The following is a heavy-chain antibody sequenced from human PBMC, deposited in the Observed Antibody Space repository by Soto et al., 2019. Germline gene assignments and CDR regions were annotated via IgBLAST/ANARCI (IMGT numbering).Heavy chain of an antibody. CDR3: ARRGTYSDFDY. CDR2: IRYHGGDK. J-gene: IGHJ4*02. CDR1: GFTFNTYG. V-gene: IGHV3-33*01. D-gene: IGHD1-26*01. Sequence: GGSLRLSCAASGFTFNTYGMHWVRQAPGKGLEWVALIRYHGGDKYYADSVKGRFTISRDNSKNTLFLQMNSLGAEDTAVYYCARRGTYSDFDYWGQGTLVTVSS.